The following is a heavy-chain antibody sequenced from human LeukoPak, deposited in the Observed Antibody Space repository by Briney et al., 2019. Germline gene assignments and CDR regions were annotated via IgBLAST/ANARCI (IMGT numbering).Heavy chain of an antibody. CDR1: GGSISSYY. D-gene: IGHD6-19*01. V-gene: IGHV4-59*08. CDR2: IYYSGIT. CDR3: ARHGSRALAGYFDY. J-gene: IGHJ4*02. Sequence: PSETPSLTCTVSGGSISSYYWSWIRQSPGKGLEWIGYIYYSGITYYNPSLTSRVTISVDTSKNQFSLRLTSVTAADTAVYYCARHGSRALAGYFDYWGQGTLVTVSS.